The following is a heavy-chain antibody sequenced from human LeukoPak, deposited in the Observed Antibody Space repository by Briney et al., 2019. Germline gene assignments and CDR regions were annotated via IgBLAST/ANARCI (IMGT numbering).Heavy chain of an antibody. J-gene: IGHJ4*02. CDR2: INRYGSST. CDR3: GSLTVVAKDH. V-gene: IGHV3-74*01. Sequence: PGGSRSLSCAASGFTFSTYWMHWVRQSPGKGLVGVAQINRYGSSTSYADSVKGRFTISRDNAKNTLYLQMISLRAEDTAVYYCGSLTVVAKDHWGQGTLVTVSS. D-gene: IGHD3-22*01. CDR1: GFTFSTYW.